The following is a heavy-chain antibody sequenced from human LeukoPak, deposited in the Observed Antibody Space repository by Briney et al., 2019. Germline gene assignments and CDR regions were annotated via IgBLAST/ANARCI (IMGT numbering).Heavy chain of an antibody. V-gene: IGHV3-48*01. CDR3: ARDFAFGYSSSLGY. D-gene: IGHD6-6*01. Sequence: GGSLRLSCAASGFTFSSYSMNWVRQAPGKGLEWVSYISSSSSTIYYADSVKGRFTISRDNAKNSLYLQMNSLRAEGTAVYYCARDFAFGYSSSLGYWGQGTLVTVSS. CDR1: GFTFSSYS. J-gene: IGHJ4*02. CDR2: ISSSSSTI.